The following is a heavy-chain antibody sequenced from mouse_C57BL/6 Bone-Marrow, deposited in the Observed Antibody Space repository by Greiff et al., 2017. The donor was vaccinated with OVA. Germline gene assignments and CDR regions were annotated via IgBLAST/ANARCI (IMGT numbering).Heavy chain of an antibody. Sequence: EVKVVESGGGLVQSGRSLRLSCATSGSTFSDFYMEWVRQAPGKGLEWIAASRNKANDYTTEYSASVKGRFIVSRDTSQSILYLQMNALRAEDTAIYYCARDGDYDRAMDYWGQGTSVTVSS. D-gene: IGHD2-4*01. V-gene: IGHV7-1*01. CDR2: SRNKANDYTT. CDR3: ARDGDYDRAMDY. CDR1: GSTFSDFY. J-gene: IGHJ4*01.